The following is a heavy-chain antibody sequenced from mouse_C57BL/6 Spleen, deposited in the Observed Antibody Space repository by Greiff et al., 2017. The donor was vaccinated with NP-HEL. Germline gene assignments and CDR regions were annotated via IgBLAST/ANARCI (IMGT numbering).Heavy chain of an antibody. V-gene: IGHV1-55*01. CDR3: ARSDDYDGVPSDY. CDR1: GYTFTSYW. J-gene: IGHJ2*01. Sequence: QVQLKQPGAELVKPGASVKMSCKASGYTFTSYWITWVKQRPGQGLEWIGDIYPGSGSTNYNEKFKSKATLTVDTSSSTAYMQLSSLTSEDSAVYYCARSDDYDGVPSDYWGQGTTLTVSS. CDR2: IYPGSGST. D-gene: IGHD2-4*01.